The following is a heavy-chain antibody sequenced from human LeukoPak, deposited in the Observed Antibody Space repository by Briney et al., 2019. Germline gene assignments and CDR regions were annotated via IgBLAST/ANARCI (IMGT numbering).Heavy chain of an antibody. CDR3: GMSGDRVPLQDDVFDV. Sequence: GESLKISCKVSGYSFTSYCIGWVRQMPGKGLEWMGIIYPGDSGPTYSPSFQAPVTISVAKSINTAYLQWSSLQASDTAMYYCGMSGDRVPLQDDVFDVWGQGTMVTVST. CDR1: GYSFTSYC. CDR2: IYPGDSGP. J-gene: IGHJ3*01. V-gene: IGHV5-51*01. D-gene: IGHD1-26*01.